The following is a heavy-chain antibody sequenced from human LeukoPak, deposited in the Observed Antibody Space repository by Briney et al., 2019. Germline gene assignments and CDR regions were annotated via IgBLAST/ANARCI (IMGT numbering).Heavy chain of an antibody. D-gene: IGHD3-3*01. J-gene: IGHJ6*02. V-gene: IGHV4-31*03. CDR3: ARTGTYYDFWSGRPQYYGMDV. CDR1: GGSISSGGYY. Sequence: SETLSLTCTVSGGSISSGGYYWSWIRQHPGKGLEWIGYIYYNGSTYYNPSLKSRVTISVDTSKNQFSLKLSSVTAADTAVYYCARTGTYYDFWSGRPQYYGMDVWGQGTTVTVSS. CDR2: IYYNGST.